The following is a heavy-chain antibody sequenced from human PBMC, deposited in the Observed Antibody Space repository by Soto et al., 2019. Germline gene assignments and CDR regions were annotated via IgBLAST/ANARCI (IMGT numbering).Heavy chain of an antibody. V-gene: IGHV3-30*18. D-gene: IGHD6-13*01. CDR3: AKVGIAETFYYYYMDV. Sequence: GGSLRLSCAASGFTFSSYGMHWVRQAPGKGLEWVAVISYDGSNKNYADSVKGRFTISRDNSKNTLYLQMNSLRVEDTAIYYCAKVGIAETFYYYYMDVWGTGTTVTVSS. J-gene: IGHJ6*03. CDR1: GFTFSSYG. CDR2: ISYDGSNK.